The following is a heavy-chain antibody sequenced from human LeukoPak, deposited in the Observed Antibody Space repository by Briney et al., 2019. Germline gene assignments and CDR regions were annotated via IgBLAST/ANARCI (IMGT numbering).Heavy chain of an antibody. Sequence: GRSLRLSCAASGFTFSSYGMHWVRQAPGKGLEWVAVISYDGSNKYYADSVEGRFTISRDNSKNTLYLQMNSLRAEDTAVYYCAKGLLWFGERDYFDYWGQGTLVTVSS. D-gene: IGHD3-10*01. J-gene: IGHJ4*02. CDR2: ISYDGSNK. V-gene: IGHV3-30*18. CDR3: AKGLLWFGERDYFDY. CDR1: GFTFSSYG.